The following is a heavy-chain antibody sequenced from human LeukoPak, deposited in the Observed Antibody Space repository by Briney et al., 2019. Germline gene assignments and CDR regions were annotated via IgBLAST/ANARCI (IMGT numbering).Heavy chain of an antibody. D-gene: IGHD2-21*01. V-gene: IGHV3-15*01. CDR3: TTQIVVVIDIPAKEDY. CDR1: GFTFSSYS. J-gene: IGHJ4*02. CDR2: IKSKTDGGTT. Sequence: GGSLRLSCAASGFTFSSYSMNWVRQAPGKGLEWVGRIKSKTDGGTTDYAAPVKGRFTISRDDSKNTLYLQMNSLKTEDTAVYYCTTQIVVVIDIPAKEDYWGQGTLVTVSS.